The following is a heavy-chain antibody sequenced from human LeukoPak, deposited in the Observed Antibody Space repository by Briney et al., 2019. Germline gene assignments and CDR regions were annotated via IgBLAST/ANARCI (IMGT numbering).Heavy chain of an antibody. J-gene: IGHJ5*02. CDR3: ARVPRVGAPLGWFDP. V-gene: IGHV3-21*01. CDR1: GFTFSSYS. Sequence: GGSPRLSCAASGFTFSSYSMNWVRQAPGKGLEWVSSISSSSSYIYYADSVKGRFTISRDNAKNSLYLQMNSLRAEDTAVYYCARVPRVGAPLGWFDPWGQGTLVTVSS. CDR2: ISSSSSYI. D-gene: IGHD1-26*01.